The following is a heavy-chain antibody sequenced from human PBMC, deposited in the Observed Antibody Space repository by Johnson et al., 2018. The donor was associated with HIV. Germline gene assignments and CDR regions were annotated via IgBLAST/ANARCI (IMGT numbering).Heavy chain of an antibody. CDR3: ARTLGFGTEDAFDI. D-gene: IGHD3-10*01. CDR2: SWNSGSI. J-gene: IGHJ3*02. V-gene: IGHV3-53*01. Sequence: VQLVESGGGLIQPGGSLRLSCAASGFTVSSNYMSWVRQAPGKGLEWVSGISWNSGSIGYADSVKGRFTISRDDSKNTLYLQMNTLRVGDTAVYYCARTLGFGTEDAFDIWGQGTMVTVSS. CDR1: GFTVSSNY.